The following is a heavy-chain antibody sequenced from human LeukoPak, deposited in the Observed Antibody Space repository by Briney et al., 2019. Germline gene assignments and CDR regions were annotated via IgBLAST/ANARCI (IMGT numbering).Heavy chain of an antibody. CDR1: GGTFSSYA. CDR3: ARELRGAFDI. D-gene: IGHD4-17*01. Sequence: GASVKVSCKASGGTFSSYAISWVRQAPGQGLEWMGWINPNSGGTNYAQKFQGRVTMTRDTSISTAYMELSRLRSDDTAVYYCARELRGAFDIWGQGTMVTVSS. CDR2: INPNSGGT. J-gene: IGHJ3*02. V-gene: IGHV1-2*02.